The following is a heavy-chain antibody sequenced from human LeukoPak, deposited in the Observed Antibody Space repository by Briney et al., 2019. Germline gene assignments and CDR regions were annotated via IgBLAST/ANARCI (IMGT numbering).Heavy chain of an antibody. Sequence: GGSLRLSCAASGLTFSSYGMHWVRQAPGKGLEWVAFIRYDGSNKYYADSVKGRFTISRDNSKNTLYLQMNSLRAEDTAVYYCARAQLRLRQTDYWGQGTLVTVSS. D-gene: IGHD1-26*01. CDR3: ARAQLRLRQTDY. CDR1: GLTFSSYG. CDR2: IRYDGSNK. J-gene: IGHJ4*02. V-gene: IGHV3-30*02.